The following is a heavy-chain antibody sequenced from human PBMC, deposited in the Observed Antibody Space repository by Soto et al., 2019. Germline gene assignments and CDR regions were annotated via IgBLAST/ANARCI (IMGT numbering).Heavy chain of an antibody. J-gene: IGHJ3*02. CDR2: IYYSGST. Sequence: SETLSVPCTVAGGSISSGGYYWSCISQHPGKGLEWIGYIYYSGSTYYNPSLKSRVTISVDTSKNQFSLKLSSVTAADTAVYYCARSYYDFWSALDAFDIWGQGTMVTVSS. CDR3: ARSYYDFWSALDAFDI. CDR1: GGSISSGGYY. V-gene: IGHV4-31*03. D-gene: IGHD3-3*01.